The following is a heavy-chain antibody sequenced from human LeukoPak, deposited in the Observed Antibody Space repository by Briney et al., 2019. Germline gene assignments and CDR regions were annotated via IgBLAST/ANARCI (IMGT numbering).Heavy chain of an antibody. D-gene: IGHD3-10*02. CDR2: ISSSGSTI. Sequence: GKSLRLSCAASGFTFSSYTMHWVRQAPGKGLEWVSYISSSGSTIYYADSVKGRFTISRDNAKNSLYLQMNSLRAEDTAVYYCAELGITMIGGVWGKGTTVTISS. CDR1: GFTFSSYT. V-gene: IGHV3-48*04. CDR3: AELGITMIGGV. J-gene: IGHJ6*04.